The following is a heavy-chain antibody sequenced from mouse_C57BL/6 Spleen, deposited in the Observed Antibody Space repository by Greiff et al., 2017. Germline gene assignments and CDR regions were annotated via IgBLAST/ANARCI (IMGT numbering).Heavy chain of an antibody. J-gene: IGHJ1*03. V-gene: IGHV6-6*01. CDR2: IRNKANNHAT. CDR1: GFTFSDAW. Sequence: EVKLMESGGGLVQPGGSMKLSCAASGFTFSDAWMDWVRQSPEKGLEWVAEIRNKANNHATYYAESVKGRFTISRDDSKSSVYLQMNSLRAEDTGIYYCTRDYGSSYWYFDVWGTGTTVTVSS. D-gene: IGHD1-1*01. CDR3: TRDYGSSYWYFDV.